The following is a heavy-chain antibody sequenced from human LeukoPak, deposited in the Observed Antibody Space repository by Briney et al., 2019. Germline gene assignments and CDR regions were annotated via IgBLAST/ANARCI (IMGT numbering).Heavy chain of an antibody. Sequence: PGGSLRLSCAASGFTVSSNYMSWVRQAPGKGLEWVSVIYSGGSTYYADSVKGRFTISRDNSKNTLYLQMNSLRAEDTAVYYCARGKGDGYSSSWYCFDYWGQGTLVTVSS. J-gene: IGHJ4*02. D-gene: IGHD6-13*01. CDR1: GFTVSSNY. CDR2: IYSGGST. V-gene: IGHV3-53*01. CDR3: ARGKGDGYSSSWYCFDY.